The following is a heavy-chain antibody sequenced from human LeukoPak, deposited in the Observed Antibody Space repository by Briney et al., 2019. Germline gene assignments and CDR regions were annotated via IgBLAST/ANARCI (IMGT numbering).Heavy chain of an antibody. CDR2: IYYSGST. CDR1: GGSISSYY. D-gene: IGHD3-3*01. V-gene: IGHV4-59*12. CDR3: ARGLASGYPPIPFDY. Sequence: ASETLSLTCTVSGGSISSYYWSWIRQPPGKGLEWIGYIYYSGSTNYNPSLKSRVTISVDTSKNQFSLNLSSVTAADTAIYYCARGLASGYPPIPFDYWGQGTQVTVSS. J-gene: IGHJ4*02.